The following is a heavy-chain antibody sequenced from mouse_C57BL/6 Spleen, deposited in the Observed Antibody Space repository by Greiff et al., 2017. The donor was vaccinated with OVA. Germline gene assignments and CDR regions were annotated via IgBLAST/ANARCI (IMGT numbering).Heavy chain of an antibody. Sequence: VKLMESGAELARPGASVKLSCKASGYTFTSSGISWVQQSTGQGLEWIGEIYPRSGNTYYNEKFKGKATLTADKSSSTAYMELRSLTSEDSAVYFCARGGLRRYFDYWGQGTTLTVSS. CDR2: IYPRSGNT. D-gene: IGHD2-4*01. V-gene: IGHV1-81*01. J-gene: IGHJ2*01. CDR1: GYTFTSSG. CDR3: ARGGLRRYFDY.